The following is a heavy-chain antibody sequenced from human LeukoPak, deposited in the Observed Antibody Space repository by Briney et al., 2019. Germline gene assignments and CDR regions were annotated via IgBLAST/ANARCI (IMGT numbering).Heavy chain of an antibody. V-gene: IGHV4-61*01. D-gene: IGHD3-10*01. CDR1: GGSISSSSYY. J-gene: IGHJ6*03. Sequence: SETLSLTCTVSGGSISSSSYYWSWIRQPPGKGLEWIGYIYYSGSTNYNPSLKSRVTISVDTSKNQFSLKLSSVTAADTAVYYCARGLGVRGVILPVYYYYMDVWGKGTTVTISS. CDR3: ARGLGVRGVILPVYYYYMDV. CDR2: IYYSGST.